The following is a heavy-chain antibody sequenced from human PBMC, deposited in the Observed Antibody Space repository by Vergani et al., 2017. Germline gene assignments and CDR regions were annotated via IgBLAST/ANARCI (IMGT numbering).Heavy chain of an antibody. CDR3: ARDRGYYDSSGPTDAFDI. D-gene: IGHD3-22*01. CDR1: GGSISSGSYY. CDR2: IYTSGST. J-gene: IGHJ3*02. Sequence: QVQLQESGPGLVKPSQTLSLTCTVSGGSISSGSYYWSWIRQPAGKGLEWIGRIYTSGSTNYNPSLKSRVTISLDTSKYQFSLKLSSVAAADTAVYYCARDRGYYDSSGPTDAFDIWGQGTMVTVSS. V-gene: IGHV4-61*02.